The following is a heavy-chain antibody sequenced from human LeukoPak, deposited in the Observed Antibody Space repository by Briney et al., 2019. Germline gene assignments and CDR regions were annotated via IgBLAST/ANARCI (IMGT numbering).Heavy chain of an antibody. CDR2: INHSGST. CDR1: GGSFRGYY. J-gene: IGHJ5*02. D-gene: IGHD2-2*01. Sequence: SETLSLTCAVYGGSFRGYYWSWIRQPPGKGLEWIGEINHSGSTNYNPSLKSRVTISVDTSKNQFSLKLSSVTAADTAVYYCARRGEGYCSSTSCPRSWFDPWGQGTLVTVSS. CDR3: ARRGEGYCSSTSCPRSWFDP. V-gene: IGHV4-34*01.